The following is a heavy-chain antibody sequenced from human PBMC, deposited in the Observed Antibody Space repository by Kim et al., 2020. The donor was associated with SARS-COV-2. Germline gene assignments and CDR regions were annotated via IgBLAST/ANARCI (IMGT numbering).Heavy chain of an antibody. CDR1: GFTFSSYA. Sequence: GGSLRLSCAASGFTFSSYAMSWVRQAPGKGLEWVSAISGSGGSTYYADSVKGRFTISRDNSKNTLYLQMNSLRAEDTAVYYCAKGYYGDYFYDWYFDLWGRGTLVTVSS. J-gene: IGHJ2*01. CDR2: ISGSGGST. V-gene: IGHV3-23*01. D-gene: IGHD4-17*01. CDR3: AKGYYGDYFYDWYFDL.